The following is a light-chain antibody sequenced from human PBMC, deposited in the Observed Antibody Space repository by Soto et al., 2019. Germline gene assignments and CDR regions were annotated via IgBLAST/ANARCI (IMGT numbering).Light chain of an antibody. Sequence: QSALTQPPSVSGSPGQSVTISCTGSRNDVGGHKFVSWYQHHPGKAPKLIIYEVTQRPSGVPHRFSGSKSDNTASLTVSGLQPEDEADYYCSSYGGNTNFVLFGGGTKLTVL. CDR3: SSYGGNTNFVL. V-gene: IGLV2-8*01. J-gene: IGLJ3*02. CDR2: EVT. CDR1: RNDVGGHKF.